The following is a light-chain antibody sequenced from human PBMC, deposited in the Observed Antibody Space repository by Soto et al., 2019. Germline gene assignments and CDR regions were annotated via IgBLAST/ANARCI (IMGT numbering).Light chain of an antibody. Sequence: IERDCAPRRSCGSVWDRVIISRRASQNIHKWLAWYQQKPGQAPQHLISDASTLESGVPSRFSGSGSGTEFSLTISILQPDDFATYYCPLYNISYRTFGQGTKVDIK. CDR2: DAS. J-gene: IGKJ1*01. CDR1: QNIHKW. V-gene: IGKV1-5*01. CDR3: PLYNISYRT.